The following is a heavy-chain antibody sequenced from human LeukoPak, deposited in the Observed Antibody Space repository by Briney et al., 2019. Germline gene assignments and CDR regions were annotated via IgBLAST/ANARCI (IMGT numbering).Heavy chain of an antibody. Sequence: PGGSLRLSCAASKFTFSSYWMNWVRQAPGRGLEWVAKIKQDGSEKYYVDSVKGRFTISRDNAKNSLYLQMNSLRAEDTAVYYCARDMYYYGSGSPRDPYYFDYWGQGTLVTVSS. CDR2: IKQDGSEK. D-gene: IGHD3-10*01. J-gene: IGHJ4*02. CDR3: ARDMYYYGSGSPRDPYYFDY. CDR1: KFTFSSYW. V-gene: IGHV3-7*01.